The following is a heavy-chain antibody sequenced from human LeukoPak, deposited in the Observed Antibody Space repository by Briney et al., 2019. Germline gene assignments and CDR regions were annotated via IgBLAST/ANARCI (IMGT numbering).Heavy chain of an antibody. CDR1: GFTFSSYG. D-gene: IGHD1-26*01. J-gene: IGHJ4*02. CDR2: ISYDGSNK. CDR3: AKPSAGVGARALGLDY. Sequence: PGGSLRLSCAASGFTFSSYGMHWVRQAPGKGLEWVAVISYDGSNKYYADSVKGRFTISRDNSKNTLYLQMNSLRAEDTAVYYCAKPSAGVGARALGLDYWGQGTLVTVSS. V-gene: IGHV3-30*18.